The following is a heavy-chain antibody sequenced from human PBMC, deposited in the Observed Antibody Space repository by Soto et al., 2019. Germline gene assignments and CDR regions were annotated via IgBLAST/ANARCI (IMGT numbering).Heavy chain of an antibody. V-gene: IGHV4-59*08. D-gene: IGHD3-10*01. J-gene: IGHJ4*02. Sequence: SETLSLTCTVSGGSISSYYWSWIRQPPGKGLEWIGYIYYSGSTNYNPSLKSRVTISVDTSKNQFSLKLSSVTAADTAVYYCARLSAGQFWFGESPLYYFDYWGQGTLVTVFS. CDR2: IYYSGST. CDR1: GGSISSYY. CDR3: ARLSAGQFWFGESPLYYFDY.